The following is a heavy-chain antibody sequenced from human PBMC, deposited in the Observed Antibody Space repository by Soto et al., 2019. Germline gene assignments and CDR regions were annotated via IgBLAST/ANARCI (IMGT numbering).Heavy chain of an antibody. J-gene: IGHJ1*01. Sequence: EVQLVESGGGWIQPGGALRLSCAAAGFSFSRYSMKWVLQAPGKGLAWVSHMGNSSNTMYYADSVKGRFTISRYNAKNALYLQMNGLRNGDTAVSSCVGGGHSSQWGQCTVVPVSP. CDR1: GFSFSRYS. CDR2: MGNSSNTM. V-gene: IGHV3-48*02. CDR3: VGGGHSSQ. D-gene: IGHD2-21*02.